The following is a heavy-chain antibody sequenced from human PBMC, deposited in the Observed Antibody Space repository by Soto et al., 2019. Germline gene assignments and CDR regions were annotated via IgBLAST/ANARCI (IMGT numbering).Heavy chain of an antibody. CDR3: ARRGWIAPGGAYYYGMDV. Sequence: PGESLKISCKGSGYSFTSYWVGWVRQMPGKGLEWMGIIYPGDSDTRYSPSFQGQVTISADKSISTAYLQWSSLKASDTAMYYCARRGWIAPGGAYYYGMDVWGQGTTVTVSS. V-gene: IGHV5-51*01. D-gene: IGHD6-13*01. CDR2: IYPGDSDT. CDR1: GYSFTSYW. J-gene: IGHJ6*02.